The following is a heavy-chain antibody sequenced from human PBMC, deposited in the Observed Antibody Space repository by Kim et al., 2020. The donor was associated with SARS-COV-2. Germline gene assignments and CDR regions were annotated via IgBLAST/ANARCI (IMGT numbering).Heavy chain of an antibody. Sequence: GGSLRLSCTASGFTFNTCAMGWFRQAPGKGLEWVSAISNSGGNTYYADSVKGRFTISRDNSKNTLYLQITSLRVEDTAVYYCAKRFGSDWGWFGPWGQGT. J-gene: IGHJ5*02. D-gene: IGHD7-27*01. V-gene: IGHV3-23*01. CDR3: AKRFGSDWGWFGP. CDR1: GFTFNTCA. CDR2: ISNSGGNT.